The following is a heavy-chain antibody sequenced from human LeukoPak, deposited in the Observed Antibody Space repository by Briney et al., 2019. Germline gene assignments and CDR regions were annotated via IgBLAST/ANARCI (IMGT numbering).Heavy chain of an antibody. J-gene: IGHJ6*03. CDR3: AKDRGSSSWDEDYMDV. Sequence: GGSLRLSCAASGFTFSSYAMHWVRQAPGKGLEWVAVISYDGSNKYYADSVKGRFTISRDNSKNTLYLQMNSLRAEDTAVYYCAKDRGSSSWDEDYMDVWGKGTTVTVSS. CDR1: GFTFSSYA. V-gene: IGHV3-30-3*01. CDR2: ISYDGSNK. D-gene: IGHD6-13*01.